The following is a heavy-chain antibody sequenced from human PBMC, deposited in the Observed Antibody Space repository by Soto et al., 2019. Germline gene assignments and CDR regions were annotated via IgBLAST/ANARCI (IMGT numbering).Heavy chain of an antibody. J-gene: IGHJ4*02. D-gene: IGHD2-15*01. CDR1: GGSINSGHYY. V-gene: IGHV4-30-4*01. CDR2: IYYSGST. Sequence: TLSLTCTVSGGSINSGHYYWSWIRQPPGKGLEWIGNIYYSGSTYYNPSLKSRVTISIDTSKNQFSLKLSSVTAADTAVYYCARVPVVVATIYLDYWGQGTLVTV. CDR3: ARVPVVVATIYLDY.